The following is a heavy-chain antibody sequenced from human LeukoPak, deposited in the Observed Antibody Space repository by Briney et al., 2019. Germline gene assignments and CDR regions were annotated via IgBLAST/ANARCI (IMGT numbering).Heavy chain of an antibody. CDR1: GGSISSSSYY. CDR2: IYYSGST. Sequence: KPSETLSLTCTVSGGSISSSSYYWGWIRQPPGKGLEWIGSIYYSGSTYYNPSLKSRVTISVDTSKNQFSLQLNSVTPEDTAVYYCARTGIAAAGTFDYWGQGTLVTVSS. CDR3: ARTGIAAAGTFDY. J-gene: IGHJ4*02. D-gene: IGHD6-13*01. V-gene: IGHV4-39*07.